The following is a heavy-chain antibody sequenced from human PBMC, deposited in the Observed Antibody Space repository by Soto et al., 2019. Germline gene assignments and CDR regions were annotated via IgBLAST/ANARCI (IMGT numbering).Heavy chain of an antibody. CDR2: MNPNSGNT. CDR1: GYTFTSYD. CDR3: VVLMVYASDAFDI. D-gene: IGHD2-8*01. J-gene: IGHJ3*02. Sequence: ASVKVSCKASGYTFTSYDINWVRQATGQGLGWMGWMNPNSGNTGYAQKFQGRVTMTRNTSISTAYMELSSLRSEDTAVYYCVVLMVYASDAFDIWGQGTMVTVSS. V-gene: IGHV1-8*01.